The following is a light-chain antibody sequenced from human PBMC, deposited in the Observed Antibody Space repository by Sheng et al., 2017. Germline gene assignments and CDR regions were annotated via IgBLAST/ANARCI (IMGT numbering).Light chain of an antibody. V-gene: IGKV1-12*01. CDR3: LQDYNYPRT. Sequence: DIQMTQSPSSVSASVGDRVTITCRASQGISRYLVWYQQKPGKAPKLLIYAASSLQSGVPSRFSGSGSGTDFTLTISSLQSEDFATYYCLQDYNYPRTFGQGTKVEI. J-gene: IGKJ1*01. CDR1: QGISRY. CDR2: AAS.